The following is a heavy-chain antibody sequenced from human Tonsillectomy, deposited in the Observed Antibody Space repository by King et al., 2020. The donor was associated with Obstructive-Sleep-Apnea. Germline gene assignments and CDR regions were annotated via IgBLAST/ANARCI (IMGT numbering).Heavy chain of an antibody. Sequence: VQLVESGGGLVKPGGSLRLSCVASGFTFSDYYMSWIRQAPGKGLEWVSYISSSGSTIYYADSAKGRFTISRDNAKNSLYLQMNSLRAEDTAVYYCARDLTDNYDRKRNDYWGQGTLVTVSS. V-gene: IGHV3-11*01. CDR3: ARDLTDNYDRKRNDY. J-gene: IGHJ4*02. D-gene: IGHD3-22*01. CDR1: GFTFSDYY. CDR2: ISSSGSTI.